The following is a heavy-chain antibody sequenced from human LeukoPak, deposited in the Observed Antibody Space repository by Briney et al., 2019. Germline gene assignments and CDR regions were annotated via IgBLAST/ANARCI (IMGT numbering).Heavy chain of an antibody. CDR1: GYNFSSYY. CDR2: LNPSRGTT. V-gene: IGHV1-46*01. Sequence: GASVKLSCKASGYNFSSYYIQWVRQDPGQGLEWMGLLNPSRGTTAYAPKFQGRVTMTRDTSSNTVYMELRGLRSDDTAIYYCARDATRGIGGSYDPDFWGQGSLVTVSS. D-gene: IGHD3-16*01. CDR3: ARDATRGIGGSYDPDF. J-gene: IGHJ4*02.